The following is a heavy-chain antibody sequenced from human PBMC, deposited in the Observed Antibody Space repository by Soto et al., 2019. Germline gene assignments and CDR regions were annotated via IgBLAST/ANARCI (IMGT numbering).Heavy chain of an antibody. CDR3: ARSSGGNFGIIIEGTNWFAP. CDR2: INPHGGST. CDR1: RATFTSYY. D-gene: IGHD1-26*01. J-gene: IGHJ5*02. V-gene: IGHV1-46*01. Sequence: ASVKVSCKAPRATFTSYYINWVRQAPGQGLEWMGVINPHGGSTAYAQKFKGRVTLTRDPPASTVYMEVSSLTSEDTAMYYCARSSGGNFGIIIEGTNWFAPWGQGTLVTVSS.